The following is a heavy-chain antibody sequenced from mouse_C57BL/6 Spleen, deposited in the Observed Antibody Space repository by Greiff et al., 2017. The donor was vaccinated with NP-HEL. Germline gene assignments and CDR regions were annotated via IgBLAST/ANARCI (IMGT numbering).Heavy chain of an antibody. V-gene: IGHV5-4*01. J-gene: IGHJ3*01. Sequence: DVQLVESGGGLVKPGGSLKLSCAASGFTFSSYAMSWVRQTPEKRLEWVATISDGGSYTYYPDNVKGRFTISRDNAKNNLYLQMSHLKSEDTAMYYCASDYYGSSSWFAYWGQGTLVTVSA. D-gene: IGHD1-1*01. CDR1: GFTFSSYA. CDR2: ISDGGSYT. CDR3: ASDYYGSSSWFAY.